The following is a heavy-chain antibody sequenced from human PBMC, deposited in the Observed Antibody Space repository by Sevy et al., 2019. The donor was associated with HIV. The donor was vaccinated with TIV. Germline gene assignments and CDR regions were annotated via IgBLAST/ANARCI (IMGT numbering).Heavy chain of an antibody. Sequence: GGSLRLSCAASGFTFSSYWMNWVRQAPGKGLEWVANIKEDGSDKNYTNSGKGRFTISKDNANNSLYLEMNSLRAEDTAVYYCARWDVWGKGTTVTVSS. J-gene: IGHJ6*04. CDR3: ARWDV. V-gene: IGHV3-7*01. CDR1: GFTFSSYW. CDR2: IKEDGSDK.